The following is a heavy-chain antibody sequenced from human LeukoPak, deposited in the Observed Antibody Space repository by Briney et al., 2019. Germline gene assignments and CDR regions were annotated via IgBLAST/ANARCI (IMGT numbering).Heavy chain of an antibody. CDR1: GFTFSSYG. CDR2: ISYDGSNK. V-gene: IGHV3-30*18. CDR3: AKERGPFSSGWYRENDY. Sequence: GRSLRLSCAASGFTFSSYGMRWVRQAPGKGLEWVAVISYDGSNKYYADSVKGRFTISRDNSKNTLYLQMNSLRAEDTAVYYCAKERGPFSSGWYRENDYWGQGTLVTVSS. J-gene: IGHJ4*02. D-gene: IGHD6-19*01.